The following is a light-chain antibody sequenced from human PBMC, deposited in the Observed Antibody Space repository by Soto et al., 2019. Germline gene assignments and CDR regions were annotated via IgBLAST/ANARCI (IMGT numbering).Light chain of an antibody. CDR1: QGISSY. CDR3: PQYYSYPLT. CDR2: AAS. Sequence: AIRMTQSPSSFSASTGDRVTITCRASQGISSYLAWYQQKPGKAPKLLIYAASTLQSGVPSRFSGSGSGTDFTLTISCLQSEDFATYYCPQYYSYPLTFGGGPKVEIK. J-gene: IGKJ4*01. V-gene: IGKV1-8*01.